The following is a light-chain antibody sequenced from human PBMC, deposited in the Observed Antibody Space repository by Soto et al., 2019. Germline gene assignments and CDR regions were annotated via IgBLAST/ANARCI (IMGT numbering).Light chain of an antibody. CDR2: YDD. CDR1: SSNIGNNA. Sequence: QSVLTQPPSVSEAPRQSVTISCSGSSSNIGNNAVNWYQQLPGQAPKLLIYYDDLLASGVSDRFSGSKSGTSASLAISGLQSEDEADYYCAARDDTLNGTVFGGGTK. J-gene: IGLJ2*01. CDR3: AARDDTLNGTV. V-gene: IGLV1-36*01.